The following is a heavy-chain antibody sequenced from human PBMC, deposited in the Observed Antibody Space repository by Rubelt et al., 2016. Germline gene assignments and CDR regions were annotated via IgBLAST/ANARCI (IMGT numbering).Heavy chain of an antibody. J-gene: IGHJ6*02. CDR2: IYYSGST. V-gene: IGHV4-59*12. CDR1: GGSISSYY. D-gene: IGHD1-14*01. Sequence: QVQLQESGPGLVKPSETLSLTCSVSGGSISSYYWSWIRQPPGKGLEWIGYIYYSGSTNYNPSLKRRFTISVDTSKTQFSLKLTSVTGADTAVYYCARAGQDENLYYFYGMDVWGQGTTVTVSS. CDR3: ARAGQDENLYYFYGMDV.